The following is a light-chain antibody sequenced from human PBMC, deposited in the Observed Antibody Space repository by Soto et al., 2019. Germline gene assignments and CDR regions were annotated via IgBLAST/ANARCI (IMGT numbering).Light chain of an antibody. CDR1: SSNIGAGYD. CDR3: QSYDSSLSGYV. V-gene: IGLV1-40*01. Sequence: QSVLTQPPSVSGAPGQRVTISCTGSSSNIGAGYDVHWYQQLPGTAPKLLTYGNSNRPSGVPDRFSGSKSGTSASLAITGLQADDDADYYCQSYDSSLSGYVFGTGTKLTVL. CDR2: GNS. J-gene: IGLJ1*01.